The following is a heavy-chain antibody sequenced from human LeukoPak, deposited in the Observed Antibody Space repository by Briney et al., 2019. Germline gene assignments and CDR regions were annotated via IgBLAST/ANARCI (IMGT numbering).Heavy chain of an antibody. CDR2: ISGGGDKT. CDR1: GFTFGSYA. Sequence: PGGSLRLSCAASGFTFGSYAMSWVRQAPGKGLEWVSAISGGGDKTYSADFMKGRLTISRDNSKNTLYLQINNLRTEDTAVYFCAKGHGDYGGNYFNYWGQGTLVTVSS. V-gene: IGHV3-23*01. D-gene: IGHD4-17*01. J-gene: IGHJ4*02. CDR3: AKGHGDYGGNYFNY.